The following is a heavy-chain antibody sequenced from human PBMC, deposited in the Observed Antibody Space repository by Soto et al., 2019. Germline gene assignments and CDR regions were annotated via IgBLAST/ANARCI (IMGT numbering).Heavy chain of an antibody. CDR3: ARGPAASSWFDP. CDR1: VGSIFSSY. Sequence: PSETLSLTCTVSVGSIFSSYWTWVRQPPGKGLEWIGNVYYSGSTNYNPSLKSRITISVDTPKNQFSLNLSSVTAADTAVYYCARGPAASSWFDPWGQGTLVTVSS. V-gene: IGHV4-59*01. D-gene: IGHD2-15*01. J-gene: IGHJ5*02. CDR2: VYYSGST.